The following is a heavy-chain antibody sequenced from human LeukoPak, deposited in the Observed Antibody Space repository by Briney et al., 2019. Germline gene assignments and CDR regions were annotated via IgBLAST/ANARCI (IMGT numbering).Heavy chain of an antibody. Sequence: SETLSLTCSVSGVSITSNYWSWIRQPPGKGLEWIGYTHHSGSTSYNPSLKSRITMSLDTSNNQFSLKLSSVTAADTAVYYCARSSGHSYGDFDXWGQGXLVTAS. CDR3: ARSSGHSYGDFDX. CDR2: THHSGST. J-gene: IGHJ4*02. CDR1: GVSITSNY. D-gene: IGHD5-18*01. V-gene: IGHV4-59*01.